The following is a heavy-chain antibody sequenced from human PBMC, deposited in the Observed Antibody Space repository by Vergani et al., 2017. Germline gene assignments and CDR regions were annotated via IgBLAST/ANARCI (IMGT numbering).Heavy chain of an antibody. D-gene: IGHD1-1*01. V-gene: IGHV4-30-4*01. CDR3: ARFMWHDIDY. CDR1: GDSMNSDDFY. Sequence: QVQLQESGPGLVKPSQTLSLTCTVSGDSMNSDDFYCRWIRQPPGKGLEWIGNIFYSGSTYYNPSLKSRLTLSVALSKNLFSQKLNFVTAADSAVYYCARFMWHDIDYWGQGTLVTVST. CDR2: IFYSGST. J-gene: IGHJ4*02.